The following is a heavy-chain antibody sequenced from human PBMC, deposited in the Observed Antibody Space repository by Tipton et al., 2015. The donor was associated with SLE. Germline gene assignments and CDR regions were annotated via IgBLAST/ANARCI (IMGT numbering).Heavy chain of an antibody. D-gene: IGHD3-22*01. CDR2: IYYSGST. V-gene: IGHV4-59*11. CDR3: ARAPDDYDSSGFDY. J-gene: IGHJ4*02. CDR1: GGSISSHY. Sequence: TLSLTCTVSGGSISSHYWSWIRQPPGKGLEWIGYIYYSGSTNYNPSLKSRVTISVDTSKNQFSLKLSSVTAADTAVYYCARAPDDYDSSGFDYWGQGTLVTVSS.